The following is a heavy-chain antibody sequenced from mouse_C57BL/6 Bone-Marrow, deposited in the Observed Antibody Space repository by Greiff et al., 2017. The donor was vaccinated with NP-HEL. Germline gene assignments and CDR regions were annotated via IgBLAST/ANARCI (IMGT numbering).Heavy chain of an antibody. J-gene: IGHJ4*01. V-gene: IGHV1-72*01. CDR1: GYTFTSYW. Sequence: QVQLQQPGAELVKPGASVKLSCKASGYTFTSYWMHWVKQRPGRGLEWIGRIDPNRGGTKYNEKFTSKATLTVDNPSSTAYMQLSSLTSEDSAVYWCAREGGQLRLWAMDDWGQGTSGTVSS. CDR3: AREGGQLRLWAMDD. D-gene: IGHD3-2*02. CDR2: IDPNRGGT.